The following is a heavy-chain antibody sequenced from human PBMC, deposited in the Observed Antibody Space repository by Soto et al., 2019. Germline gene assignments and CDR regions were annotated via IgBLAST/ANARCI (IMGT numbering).Heavy chain of an antibody. CDR2: ISSSSSTI. Sequence: GGSLRLSCAASGFTFSSYSMNWVRQAPGKGLEWVSYISSSSSTIYYADSVKGRFTISRDNPKNSLYLQMNSLRAEDTAVYYCASRVVVPAASWHAFDIWGQGTMVTVSS. CDR3: ASRVVVPAASWHAFDI. CDR1: GFTFSSYS. D-gene: IGHD2-2*01. J-gene: IGHJ3*02. V-gene: IGHV3-48*01.